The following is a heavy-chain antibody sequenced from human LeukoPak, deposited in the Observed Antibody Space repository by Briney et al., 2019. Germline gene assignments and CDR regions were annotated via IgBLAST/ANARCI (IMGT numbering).Heavy chain of an antibody. D-gene: IGHD3-10*01. J-gene: IGHJ4*02. CDR2: SSAYNGDT. Sequence: APVKVSCKASGYIFASYGISCVRQAPGQGLEWMGWSSAYNGDTKYAQNLQGRVTLTTDTSPGTAYMELRSLTSDDTALYYCARDTALIITPGGFDYWGRGTLITVSS. CDR3: ARDTALIITPGGFDY. V-gene: IGHV1-18*01. CDR1: GYIFASYG.